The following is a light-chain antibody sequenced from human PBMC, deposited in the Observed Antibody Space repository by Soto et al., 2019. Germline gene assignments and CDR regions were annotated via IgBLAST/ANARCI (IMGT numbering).Light chain of an antibody. CDR3: SSYTSSSWV. Sequence: QFVLTQPASVSGSPGQSITISCTGTSSDVGGYNYVSWYQQHPGKAPKLMIYDVSNRPSGVSNRFSGSKSGNTASLTISGLQAEDEADYYCSSYTSSSWVFGGGTKLTVL. J-gene: IGLJ3*02. CDR2: DVS. CDR1: SSDVGGYNY. V-gene: IGLV2-14*01.